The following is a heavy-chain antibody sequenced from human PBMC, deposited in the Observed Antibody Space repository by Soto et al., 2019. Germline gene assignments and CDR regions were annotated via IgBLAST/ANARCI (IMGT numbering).Heavy chain of an antibody. CDR1: GGSISSYY. D-gene: IGHD3-3*01. CDR2: IYYSGST. Sequence: SETLSLSCTVSGGSISSYYWSWIRQPPGKGLEWIGYIYYSGSTNYNPSLKSRVTISADTSKNQFSLKLRSVTAADTAVYYCARHGGGYDFWSGYYVFFDYWGQGTLVTVSS. J-gene: IGHJ4*02. CDR3: ARHGGGYDFWSGYYVFFDY. V-gene: IGHV4-59*01.